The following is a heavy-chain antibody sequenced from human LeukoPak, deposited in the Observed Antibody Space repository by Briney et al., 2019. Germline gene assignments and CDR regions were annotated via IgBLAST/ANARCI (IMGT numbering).Heavy chain of an antibody. D-gene: IGHD2-2*01. J-gene: IGHJ5*02. Sequence: SQTLSLTCTVSGGSISSGGYYWSWIRQPPGKGLEWIGYIYHSGSTYYNPSLKSRVTISVDRSKNQFSLKLSSVTAADTAVYYCAKAVYAEGWFGPWGQGTLVTVSS. CDR1: GGSISSGGYY. CDR2: IYHSGST. V-gene: IGHV4-30-2*01. CDR3: AKAVYAEGWFGP.